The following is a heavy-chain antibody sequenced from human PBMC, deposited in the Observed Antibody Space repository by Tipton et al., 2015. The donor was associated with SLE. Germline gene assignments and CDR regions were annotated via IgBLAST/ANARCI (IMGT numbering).Heavy chain of an antibody. CDR2: IYPGDSET. J-gene: IGHJ3*01. CDR1: GYTFTSHW. D-gene: IGHD7-27*01. V-gene: IGHV5-51*01. CDR3: ARQLGSGAFDF. Sequence: QLVQSGAEVKKTGESLKISCKGSGYTFTSHWIAWVRLMPGKGLEWMGIIYPGDSETRYSPSFQGQVSISADKSISTAFLQWSSLKASDTAMYYCARQLGSGAFDFWGQGTVVTVSS.